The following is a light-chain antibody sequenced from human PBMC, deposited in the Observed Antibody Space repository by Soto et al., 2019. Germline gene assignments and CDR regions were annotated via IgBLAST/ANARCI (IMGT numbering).Light chain of an antibody. V-gene: IGKV3-15*01. CDR3: QQYNSLLWR. CDR1: QSTNGN. CDR2: GAS. J-gene: IGKJ1*01. Sequence: IGLTQSPGTLSLSPGDRATLSCRASQSTNGNYVHWYQQKPGQAPRLLIYGASTRATGSPARFSGRGSGTEFTLILSSLQSECSSVYYCQQYNSLLWRFGQGTKVDIK.